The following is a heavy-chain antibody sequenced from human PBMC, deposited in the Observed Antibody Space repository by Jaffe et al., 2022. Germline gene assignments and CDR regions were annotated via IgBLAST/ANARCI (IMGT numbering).Heavy chain of an antibody. V-gene: IGHV1-2*06. CDR3: ARGTYYDTFNGYYFLHS. J-gene: IGHJ4*02. CDR2: INPNSGGT. D-gene: IGHD3-9*01. CDR1: GYTFTGYY. Sequence: QVQLVQSGAEVKKPGASVKVSCKASGYTFTGYYIHWVRQAPGQGLEWMGRINPNSGGTNYGQKFQGRVTMTRDTSISTAYMELSRLRSDDTAVYFCARGTYYDTFNGYYFLHSWGQGTLVTVSS.